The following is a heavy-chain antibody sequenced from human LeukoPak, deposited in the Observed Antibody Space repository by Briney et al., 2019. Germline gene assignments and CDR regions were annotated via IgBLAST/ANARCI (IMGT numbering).Heavy chain of an antibody. CDR2: ISSIGSTI. D-gene: IGHD3-22*01. V-gene: IGHV3-48*03. CDR1: GFTFSSYE. CDR3: ARDRYDNSGYHDY. Sequence: GGSLRLSCAASGFTFSSYEMNWVRQAPGKGLEWVSYISSIGSTIYYADSVRGRFTISRDNAKNSLYLQMNSLRAEDTAVYYCARDRYDNSGYHDYWGQGTLVTVSS. J-gene: IGHJ4*02.